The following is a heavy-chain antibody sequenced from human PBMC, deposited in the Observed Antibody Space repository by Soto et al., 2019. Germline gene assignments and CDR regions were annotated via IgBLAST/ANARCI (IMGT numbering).Heavy chain of an antibody. D-gene: IGHD4-4*01. CDR3: ARDQDLFDYSTLWYGYYYGMDV. J-gene: IGHJ6*02. CDR1: GFTFSSYS. V-gene: IGHV3-48*02. CDR2: ISSSSSTI. Sequence: GGSLRLSCAASGFTFSSYSMNWVRQAPGKGLEWVSYISSSSSTIYYADSVKGRFTISRDNAKNSLYRQMNSLRDEDTAVYYCARDQDLFDYSTLWYGYYYGMDVWGQGTTVTVSS.